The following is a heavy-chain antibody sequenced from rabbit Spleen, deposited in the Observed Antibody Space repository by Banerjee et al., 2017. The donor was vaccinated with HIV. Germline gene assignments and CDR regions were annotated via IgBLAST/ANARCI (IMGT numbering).Heavy chain of an antibody. D-gene: IGHD4-2*01. J-gene: IGHJ4*01. CDR3: AREIGGMTSL. V-gene: IGHV1S45*01. CDR2: INTITGKT. CDR1: GFSFTDKDV. Sequence: QEQLEESGGGLVKPEGSLTLTCTASGFSFTDKDVMCWVRQAPGKGLEWIGCINTITGKTVYATWAKGRFTISRASSTTVFLQMTSLTAADTATYFCAREIGGMTSLWGPGTLVTVS.